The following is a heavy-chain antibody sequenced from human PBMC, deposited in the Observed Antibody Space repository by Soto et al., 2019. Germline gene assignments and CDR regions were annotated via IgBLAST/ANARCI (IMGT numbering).Heavy chain of an antibody. CDR2: ISYDGSNK. D-gene: IGHD3-22*01. J-gene: IGHJ4*02. Sequence: GGSLRLSCAASGFTFSSYAMHWVRQAPGKGLEWVAVISYDGSNKYYADSVKGRFTISRDNSKNTLYLQMNSLRAEDTAVYYCARGALNYYDSSGYYPTYYFDYWGQGTLVTVSS. V-gene: IGHV3-30-3*01. CDR1: GFTFSSYA. CDR3: ARGALNYYDSSGYYPTYYFDY.